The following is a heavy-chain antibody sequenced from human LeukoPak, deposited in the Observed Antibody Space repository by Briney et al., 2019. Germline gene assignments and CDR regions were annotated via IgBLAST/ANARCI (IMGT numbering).Heavy chain of an antibody. V-gene: IGHV3-49*04. J-gene: IGHJ6*02. CDR2: IRSKAYGGTT. Sequence: GGSLRLSCAASGFTFSEYGMHWVRQAPGKGLEWVGFIRSKAYGGTTEYAASVKGRFTISRDDSKSIAYLQMDSLKTEDTAVYYCTRDWRIAPYYHGMDVWGQGTTVTVSS. CDR1: GFTFSEYG. CDR3: TRDWRIAPYYHGMDV. D-gene: IGHD6-13*01.